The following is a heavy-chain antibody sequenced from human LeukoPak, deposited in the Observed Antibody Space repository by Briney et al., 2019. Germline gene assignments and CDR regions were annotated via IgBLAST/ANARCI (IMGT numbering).Heavy chain of an antibody. CDR1: GYTFTSYG. CDR3: ARAYYYDSSGYGTFDP. CDR2: ISAYNGNT. Sequence: EASVKVSCKASGYTFTSYGISWVRQAPGQGLEWMVWISAYNGNTNYAQKLQGRVTMTTDTSTSTAYMELRSLRSDDTAVYYCARAYYYDSSGYGTFDPWGQGTLVTVSS. V-gene: IGHV1-18*01. J-gene: IGHJ5*02. D-gene: IGHD3-22*01.